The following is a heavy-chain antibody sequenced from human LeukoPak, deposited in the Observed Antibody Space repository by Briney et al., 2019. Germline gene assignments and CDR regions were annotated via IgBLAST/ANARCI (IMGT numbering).Heavy chain of an antibody. D-gene: IGHD3-3*01. CDR1: GFTFSSYW. J-gene: IGHJ4*02. CDR2: IKQDGSEK. V-gene: IGHV3-7*01. Sequence: GGSLRLSCAASGFTFSSYWMSWVRQAPGKGLEWVANIKQDGSEKYYVDSVKGRFTISRDNAKNSLYLQMNSLRAEDTAVYYCAREGFLEWSVNIDYWGQGTLVTVSS. CDR3: AREGFLEWSVNIDY.